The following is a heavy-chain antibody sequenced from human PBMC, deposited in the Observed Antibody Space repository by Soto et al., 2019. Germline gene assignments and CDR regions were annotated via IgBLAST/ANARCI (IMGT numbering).Heavy chain of an antibody. CDR3: ARDHEPGIAVAGNFDP. J-gene: IGHJ5*02. CDR1: GYTFTSYG. Sequence: QVQLVQSGAEVKKPGASVKVSCKASGYTFTSYGISWVRQAPGQGLEWMGWISAYNGNTNYAQKLQGRVTMTTDTSTSTDYMELRSLRSDDTAVYYCARDHEPGIAVAGNFDPWGQGTLVTVSS. V-gene: IGHV1-18*01. CDR2: ISAYNGNT. D-gene: IGHD6-13*01.